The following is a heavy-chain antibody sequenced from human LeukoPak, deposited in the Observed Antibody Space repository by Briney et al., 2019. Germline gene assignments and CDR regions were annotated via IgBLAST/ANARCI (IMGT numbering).Heavy chain of an antibody. CDR3: AKDSLDSSGYYYAPDAFDI. J-gene: IGHJ3*02. V-gene: IGHV3-30*02. Sequence: GGSLRLSCAASGFTFRVYAMHWVRQAPGKGLEWVAFIRYDGSNKYYADSVKGRFTISRDNSKNTLYLQMNSLRAEDTAVYCCAKDSLDSSGYYYAPDAFDIWGQGTMVTVSS. D-gene: IGHD3-22*01. CDR2: IRYDGSNK. CDR1: GFTFRVYA.